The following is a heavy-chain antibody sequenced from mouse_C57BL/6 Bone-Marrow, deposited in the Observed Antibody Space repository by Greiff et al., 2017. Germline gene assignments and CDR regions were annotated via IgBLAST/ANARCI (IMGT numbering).Heavy chain of an antibody. CDR2: ILPGSGST. V-gene: IGHV1-9*01. CDR1: GYTFTGYW. D-gene: IGHD2-4*01. Sequence: QVQLQQSGAELMKPGASVKLSCKATGYTFTGYWIEWVKQRPGHGLEWIGEILPGSGSTNYNEKFKGKATFTADTSSNTAYMQLSSLTTEDSAIYYCASSSIYDDYDEGWFAYWGQGTLVTVSA. CDR3: ASSSIYDDYDEGWFAY. J-gene: IGHJ3*01.